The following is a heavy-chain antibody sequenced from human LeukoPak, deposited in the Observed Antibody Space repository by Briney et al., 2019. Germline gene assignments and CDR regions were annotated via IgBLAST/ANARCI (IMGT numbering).Heavy chain of an antibody. CDR1: GYTFTSYD. J-gene: IGHJ4*02. CDR2: IIPIFGTA. V-gene: IGHV1-69*13. D-gene: IGHD3-22*01. Sequence: SVKVSCKASGYTFTSYDINWVRQAPGQGLEWMGGIIPIFGTANYAQKFQGRVTITADESTSTAYMELSSLRSEDTAVYYCARDENYYDSSGLPFFDYWGQGTLVTVSS. CDR3: ARDENYYDSSGLPFFDY.